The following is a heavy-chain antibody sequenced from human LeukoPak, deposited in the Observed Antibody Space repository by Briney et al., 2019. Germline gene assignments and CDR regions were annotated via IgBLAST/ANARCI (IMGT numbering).Heavy chain of an antibody. CDR3: ARDSRRELLHAFDI. CDR1: GGSVGSDSYY. V-gene: IGHV4-61*10. CDR2: IDYTAST. J-gene: IGHJ3*02. Sequence: SETLSLTCTVSGGSVGSDSYYWSWIRQPAGKGLEWIAYIDYTASTNYNPSLKSRVTISVDTSKNQFSLKLSSVTAADTAVYYCARDSRRELLHAFDIWGQGTMVTVSS. D-gene: IGHD1-26*01.